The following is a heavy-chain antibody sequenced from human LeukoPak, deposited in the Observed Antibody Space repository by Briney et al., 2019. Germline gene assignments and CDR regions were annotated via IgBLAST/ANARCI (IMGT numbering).Heavy chain of an antibody. V-gene: IGHV3-33*01. CDR1: GFTFSSYG. Sequence: PGRSLRLSCAASGFTFSSYGMHWVRQAPGKGLEWVAVIWYDGSNKYYADSVKGRFTISRDNSQNTLDLQMNSLRAEDTAVYYCARDLSERYSTDYWGQGTLVTVSS. CDR2: IWYDGSNK. J-gene: IGHJ4*02. CDR3: ARDLSERYSTDY. D-gene: IGHD1-26*01.